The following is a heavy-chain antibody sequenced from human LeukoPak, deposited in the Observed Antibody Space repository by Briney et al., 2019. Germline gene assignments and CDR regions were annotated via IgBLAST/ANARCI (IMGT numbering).Heavy chain of an antibody. J-gene: IGHJ6*03. Sequence: ASVKVSCEASGYTFTSYGISWVRQAPGQGLEWMGWINPNSGGTNYAQKFQGRVTMTRDTSISTAYMELSRLRSDDTAVYYCARDPQYSSSSEEDYYYMDVWGKGTTVTVSS. CDR3: ARDPQYSSSSEEDYYYMDV. D-gene: IGHD6-6*01. CDR1: GYTFTSYG. CDR2: INPNSGGT. V-gene: IGHV1-2*02.